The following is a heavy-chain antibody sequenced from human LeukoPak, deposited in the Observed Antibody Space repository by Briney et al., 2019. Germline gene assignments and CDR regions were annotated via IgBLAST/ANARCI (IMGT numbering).Heavy chain of an antibody. CDR1: GYIFTIYG. V-gene: IGHV1-18*01. CDR2: ISADNGDT. CDR3: ARGGTPTTTFGGY. J-gene: IGHJ4*02. Sequence: ASVTVSCTASGYIFTIYGINWVRQAPGQGLEWMGWISADNGDTNYAQKFQGRVNMTTDTSTSTVYMELRSLRSDDTALYYCARGGTPTTTFGGYWGQGTMVTVSS. D-gene: IGHD3-16*01.